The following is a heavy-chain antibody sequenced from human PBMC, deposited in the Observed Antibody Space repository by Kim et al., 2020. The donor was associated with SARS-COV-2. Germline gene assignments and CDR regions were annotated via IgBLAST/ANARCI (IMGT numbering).Heavy chain of an antibody. CDR2: ISYDGSNK. CDR1: GFTFSSYA. V-gene: IGHV3-30-3*01. Sequence: GGSLRLSCAASGFTFSSYAMHWVRQAPGKGLEWVAVISYDGSNKYYADSVKGRFTISRDNSKNTLYLQMNSLRAEDTAVYYCARGLPVAGTFFQYFQHWGQGTLVTVSS. D-gene: IGHD6-19*01. J-gene: IGHJ1*01. CDR3: ARGLPVAGTFFQYFQH.